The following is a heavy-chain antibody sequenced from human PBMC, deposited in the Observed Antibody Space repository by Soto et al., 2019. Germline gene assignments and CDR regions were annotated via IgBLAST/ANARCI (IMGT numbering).Heavy chain of an antibody. CDR3: ARERRITIFGVASGYYYGMDV. J-gene: IGHJ6*02. CDR2: IYPGDSDT. V-gene: IGHV5-51*01. Sequence: GESLKISCKGSGYSFTSYWIGWVRQMPGKGLEWMGIIYPGDSDTRYSPSFQGQVTISADKSISTAYLQWSSLKASDTAMYYCARERRITIFGVASGYYYGMDVWGQETTVTVSS. D-gene: IGHD3-3*01. CDR1: GYSFTSYW.